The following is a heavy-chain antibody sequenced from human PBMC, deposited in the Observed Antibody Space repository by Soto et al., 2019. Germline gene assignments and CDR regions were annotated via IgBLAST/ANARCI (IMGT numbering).Heavy chain of an antibody. Sequence: GGSLRLSCATSGFSFSTYAMSWVRQAPGKGLEWVSTVSSGGSSTFYADSVKGRFTTARENSKSTQFLQMNSLRVEDTAVYYCAKGGPYSSSPLDYWGQGTLVTVSS. D-gene: IGHD6-6*01. V-gene: IGHV3-23*01. CDR3: AKGGPYSSSPLDY. J-gene: IGHJ4*02. CDR1: GFSFSTYA. CDR2: VSSGGSST.